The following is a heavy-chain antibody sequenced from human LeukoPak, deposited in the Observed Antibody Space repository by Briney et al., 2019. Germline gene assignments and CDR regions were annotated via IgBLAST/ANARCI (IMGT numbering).Heavy chain of an antibody. CDR3: ARVGRLGISQYMDV. J-gene: IGHJ6*03. CDR2: IKQDGTEK. D-gene: IGHD3-9*01. V-gene: IGHV3-7*01. Sequence: GGSLRLSCEASGFSISTYWMTWVRQASGKGLEWVATIKQDGTEKYYVVSVKGRFSVSRDNAKNSPYLQMDSLRLEDTAVYYCARVGRLGISQYMDVWGKGTTVTVSS. CDR1: GFSISTYW.